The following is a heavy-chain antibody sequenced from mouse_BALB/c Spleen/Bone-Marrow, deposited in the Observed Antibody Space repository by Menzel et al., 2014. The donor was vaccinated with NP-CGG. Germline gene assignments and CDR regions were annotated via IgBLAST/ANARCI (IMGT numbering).Heavy chain of an antibody. D-gene: IGHD2-4*01. CDR2: INPYNGGT. J-gene: IGHJ4*01. CDR3: ARERNVYFDYDDAMDY. Sequence: EVKLVESGPELVKPGPSMKISCKASGYSFPDYTMNWVKQSHGKNLEWIGLINPYNGGTTYNQKFKDKATLTVDKSSSTAYMELLSLTPEDSAVYYCARERNVYFDYDDAMDYWGQGTSVTVSS. V-gene: IGHV1-18*01. CDR1: GYSFPDYT.